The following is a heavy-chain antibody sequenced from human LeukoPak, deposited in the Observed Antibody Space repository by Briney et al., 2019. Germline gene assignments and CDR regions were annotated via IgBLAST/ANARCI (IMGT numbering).Heavy chain of an antibody. Sequence: PGGSLRLSCAASGFTFSSYAMSWVRQAPGKGLEWVSAISGSGGSTYYADSVKGRFTISRDNSKNTLYLQMYSLRAEDTAVYYCAKGLSVTAYSSGQHWGQGILVTVSS. J-gene: IGHJ1*01. CDR3: AKGLSVTAYSSGQH. CDR1: GFTFSSYA. CDR2: ISGSGGST. D-gene: IGHD6-19*01. V-gene: IGHV3-23*01.